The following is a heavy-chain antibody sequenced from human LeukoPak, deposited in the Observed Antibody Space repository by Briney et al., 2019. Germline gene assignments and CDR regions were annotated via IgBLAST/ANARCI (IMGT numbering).Heavy chain of an antibody. Sequence: GGSLRLSCAASGFTFSSYAIHWVRQAPGKGLEWVAVISFDGTDAFYADSVKGRFTISRDNSKNTLYLQMNSLRPEDTAVYYCARGGKIPLAGTRSPQYFQHWGQGTLVTVSS. CDR3: ARGGKIPLAGTRSPQYFQH. V-gene: IGHV3-30*04. CDR1: GFTFSSYA. CDR2: ISFDGTDA. D-gene: IGHD6-19*01. J-gene: IGHJ1*01.